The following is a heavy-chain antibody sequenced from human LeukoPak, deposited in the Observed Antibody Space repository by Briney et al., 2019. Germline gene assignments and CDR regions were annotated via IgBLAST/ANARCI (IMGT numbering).Heavy chain of an antibody. CDR1: GFTFSNYW. D-gene: IGHD5-12*01. CDR2: INQDGSEE. V-gene: IGHV3-7*01. CDR3: VRDGGVSGYDLLDY. Sequence: GGSLRLSCAASGFTFSNYWMTWVRQAPGKGLEWVAHINQDGSEEHYMDSAKARFAISRDNAKNSLSLQMNSLRAEDTAVYYCVRDGGVSGYDLLDYWGQGTLVTVSS. J-gene: IGHJ4*02.